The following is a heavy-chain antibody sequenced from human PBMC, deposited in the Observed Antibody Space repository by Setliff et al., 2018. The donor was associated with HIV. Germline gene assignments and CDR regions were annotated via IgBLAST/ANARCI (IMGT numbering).Heavy chain of an antibody. Sequence: GGSLRLSCAASGFTFSTCWMNWVRQAPGKGLEWVADIKSDGSEKYYVDSVKGRFTISRDNAKNPLYLQMSSLRAEDTAVYYCARGDYFDRSFEAWGQGTQVTVSS. CDR3: ARGDYFDRSFEA. CDR2: IKSDGSEK. V-gene: IGHV3-7*03. CDR1: GFTFSTCW. J-gene: IGHJ5*02. D-gene: IGHD3-22*01.